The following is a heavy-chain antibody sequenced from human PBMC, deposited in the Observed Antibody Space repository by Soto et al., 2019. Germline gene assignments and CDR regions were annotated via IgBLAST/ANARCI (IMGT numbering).Heavy chain of an antibody. CDR3: AGRGGGYGMDV. V-gene: IGHV1-69*12. J-gene: IGHJ6*02. CDR1: GGTFSSYA. CDR2: IIPIFGTA. Sequence: QVQLVQSGAEVKKPGSSVKVSCKASGGTFSSYAISWVRQAPGQGLEWMGGIIPIFGTANYAQKFQGRVTITADEPTNTADMERSSVRAEDAAVYYWAGRGGGYGMDVWGQGTTVTVSS. D-gene: IGHD3-10*01.